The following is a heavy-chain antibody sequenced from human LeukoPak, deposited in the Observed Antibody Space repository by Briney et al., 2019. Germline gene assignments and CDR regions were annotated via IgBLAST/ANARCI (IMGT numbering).Heavy chain of an antibody. J-gene: IGHJ6*03. CDR1: GGSISSYY. D-gene: IGHD1-26*01. CDR3: ARVPYSGSYYYYYYMDV. CDR2: IYTSGST. V-gene: IGHV4-4*07. Sequence: SETLSLTCTVSGGSISSYYWSWIRQPAGKGLEWIGRIYTSGSTNYNPSLKSRVTMSVDTSKNQFSLKLSSVTAADTAVYYCARVPYSGSYYYYYYMDVWGKGTTVTVSS.